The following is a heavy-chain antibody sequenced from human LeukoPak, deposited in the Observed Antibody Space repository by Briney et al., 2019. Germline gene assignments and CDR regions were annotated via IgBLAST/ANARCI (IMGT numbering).Heavy chain of an antibody. J-gene: IGHJ4*02. CDR2: IYYSGTT. CDR1: GGSISSYY. Sequence: PSETLSLTCTVSGGSISSYYWNWIRQPPGKGLEWIGYIYYSGTTNYNPSLKSRVTISIDTSKNQFSLKLSSVTAADTAVYYCAGDKYGTDYWGQGTLVTVSS. CDR3: AGDKYGTDY. V-gene: IGHV4-59*01. D-gene: IGHD3-10*01.